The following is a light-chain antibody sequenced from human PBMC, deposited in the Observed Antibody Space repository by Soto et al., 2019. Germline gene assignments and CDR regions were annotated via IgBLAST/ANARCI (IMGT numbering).Light chain of an antibody. J-gene: IGKJ4*01. CDR2: KAS. V-gene: IGKV1-5*03. CDR1: QSVSSW. Sequence: DIQMTQSPSTLSASVGDRVTITCRASQSVSSWLAWYQQKPGKVPKLLIYKASTLQSGAPSRFSGSGSGTEFTLTISSLQPDDFAAYYCHQYKCKPLTFGGGTKVEIK. CDR3: HQYKCKPLT.